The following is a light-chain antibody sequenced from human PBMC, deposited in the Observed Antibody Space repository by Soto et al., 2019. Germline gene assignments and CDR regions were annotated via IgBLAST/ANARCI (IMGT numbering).Light chain of an antibody. Sequence: QSALTQPASVSGSPGQSITISCTGTSSDVGGYNYVSWYQQHPGKAPKLMIYDVSNRPSGVSNCFSGSKSGNTASLTISGLQAEDEADYYCSSYTSTSTLGLFGGGTKLTVL. CDR1: SSDVGGYNY. J-gene: IGLJ2*01. V-gene: IGLV2-14*03. CDR3: SSYTSTSTLGL. CDR2: DVS.